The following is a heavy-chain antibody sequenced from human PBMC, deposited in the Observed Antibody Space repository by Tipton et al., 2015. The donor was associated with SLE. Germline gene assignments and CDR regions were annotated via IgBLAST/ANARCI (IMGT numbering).Heavy chain of an antibody. J-gene: IGHJ6*03. CDR1: GYTFTSYG. Sequence: QLVQSGAEVKKPGASVKVSCKASGYTFTSYGISWVRQAPGQGLEWMGWISAYNGDTNYAQKLQGRVTMTTDTSTSTAYMELSSLRSEDTAVYYCARGDYYDSSGYYYYMDVWGKGTTVTVSS. D-gene: IGHD3-22*01. V-gene: IGHV1-18*01. CDR3: ARGDYYDSSGYYYYMDV. CDR2: ISAYNGDT.